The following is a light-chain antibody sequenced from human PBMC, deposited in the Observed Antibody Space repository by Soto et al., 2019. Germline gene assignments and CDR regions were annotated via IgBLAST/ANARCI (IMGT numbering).Light chain of an antibody. Sequence: EIVLTQSPGTLSLSPGEGATLSCRASQSVYSNSLAWYQQKPGQAPRLLISAASSRASGIPDRFSGSGSGTDFTLTISRLEPEDFAVFYCQQYGGSITFGQGTRLENK. V-gene: IGKV3-20*01. CDR2: AAS. J-gene: IGKJ5*01. CDR3: QQYGGSIT. CDR1: QSVYSNS.